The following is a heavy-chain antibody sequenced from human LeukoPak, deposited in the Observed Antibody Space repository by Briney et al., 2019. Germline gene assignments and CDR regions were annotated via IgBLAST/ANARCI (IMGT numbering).Heavy chain of an antibody. CDR1: GGSISSGGYY. V-gene: IGHV4-30-2*01. CDR3: ARHDSSGYLAY. CDR2: IYHSGST. J-gene: IGHJ4*02. D-gene: IGHD3-22*01. Sequence: PSQTLSLTCTVSGGSISSGGYYWSWIRQPPGKGLEWIGYIYHSGSTYYNPSLKSRVTISVDRSKNQFSLKLSSVTAADTAVYYCARHDSSGYLAYWGQGTLVTVSS.